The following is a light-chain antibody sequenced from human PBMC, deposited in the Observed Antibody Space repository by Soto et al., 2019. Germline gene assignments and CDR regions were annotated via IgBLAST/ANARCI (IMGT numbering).Light chain of an antibody. J-gene: IGKJ5*01. Sequence: IQLTQSPSFLSASVGDRVTITCRASQGISSYLAWYQQKPGKAPKLLIYGASNLQSGVPSRFSGSGSGTEFTLTISSLQSEDFATYYCQQLNSYPITFGQGTRLEIK. CDR3: QQLNSYPIT. CDR2: GAS. CDR1: QGISSY. V-gene: IGKV1-9*01.